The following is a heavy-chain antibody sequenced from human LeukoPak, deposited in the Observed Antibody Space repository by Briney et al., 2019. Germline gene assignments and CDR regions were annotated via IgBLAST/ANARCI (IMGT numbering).Heavy chain of an antibody. CDR1: GGSISSGGYY. J-gene: IGHJ4*02. D-gene: IGHD6-13*01. CDR3: ARCQSSWRFDY. Sequence: PSETLSLTCTVSGGSISSGGYYWSWIRQHSGKGLEWIGYIYYSGSTYYNPSLKSRVTISVDTSKNQFSLKLSSVTAADTAVYYCARCQSSWRFDYWGQGTLVTVSS. V-gene: IGHV4-31*03. CDR2: IYYSGST.